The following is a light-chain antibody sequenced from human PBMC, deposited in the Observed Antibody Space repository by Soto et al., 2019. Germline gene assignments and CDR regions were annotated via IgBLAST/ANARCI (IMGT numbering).Light chain of an antibody. J-gene: IGLJ1*01. V-gene: IGLV2-14*01. CDR2: DVS. CDR3: SSYTSSSTLYV. CDR1: SSDVGGYNY. Sequence: QSVLTQPASVSGSPGQSITISCTGTSSDVGGYNYVSWYQQHPGKAPKLLNYDVSNRPSGVSNRFSVAESGNTASLTISGLQAEDEADYYCSSYTSSSTLYVFGTGTKLTVL.